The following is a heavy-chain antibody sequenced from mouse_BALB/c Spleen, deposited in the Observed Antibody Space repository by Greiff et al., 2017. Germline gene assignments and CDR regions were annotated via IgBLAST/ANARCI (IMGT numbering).Heavy chain of an antibody. J-gene: IGHJ3*01. CDR2: IWAGGST. V-gene: IGHV2-9*02. CDR3: ARDLPITTAPFAY. CDR1: GFSLTSYG. D-gene: IGHD1-1*01. Sequence: VMLVESGPGLVAPSQSLSITCTVSGFSLTSYGVHWVRQPPGKGLEWLGVIWAGGSTNYNSALMSRLSISKDNSKSQVFLKMNSLQTDDTAMYYCARDLPITTAPFAYWGQGTLVTVSA.